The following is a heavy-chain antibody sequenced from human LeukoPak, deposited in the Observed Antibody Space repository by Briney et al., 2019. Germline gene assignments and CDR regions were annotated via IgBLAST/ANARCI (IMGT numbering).Heavy chain of an antibody. J-gene: IGHJ6*02. CDR1: GYTFTGYY. Sequence: ASVKVSCKASGYTFTGYYMHWVRQAPGQGLEWMGWISAYNGNTNYAQKLQGRVTMTTDTSTSTAYMELRSLRSDDTAVYYCATSSTGRYYYGMDVWGQGTTVTVSS. V-gene: IGHV1-18*04. CDR2: ISAYNGNT. CDR3: ATSSTGRYYYGMDV.